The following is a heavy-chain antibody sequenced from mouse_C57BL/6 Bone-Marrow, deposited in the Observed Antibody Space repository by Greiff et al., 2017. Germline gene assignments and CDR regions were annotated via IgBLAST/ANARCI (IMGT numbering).Heavy chain of an antibody. CDR3: ARFYYDAMDY. CDR2: INPYNGGT. CDR1: GYTFTDYY. J-gene: IGHJ4*01. V-gene: IGHV1-19*01. Sequence: EVQLQQSGPVLVKPGASVKMSCKASGYTFTDYYMNWVKQSHGKSLEWLGVINPYNGGTSYNQKFKGKATLTVDKSSSTAYMELNSLTSEDSAVYYCARFYYDAMDYWGQGTSVTVSP.